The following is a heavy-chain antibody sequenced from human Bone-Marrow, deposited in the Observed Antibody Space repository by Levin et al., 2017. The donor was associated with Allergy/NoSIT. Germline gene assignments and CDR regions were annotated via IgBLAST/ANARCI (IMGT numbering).Heavy chain of an antibody. Sequence: GESLKISCAASGFTVNSYTMAWVRQAPGKGLEWVSSISGSDGDTYYADSLEGRFTISRDNSKNTVYLQMSSLRTDDTAVYFCAKTAWAAPGHFDYWGQGTLVTVSS. J-gene: IGHJ4*02. V-gene: IGHV3-23*01. CDR1: GFTVNSYT. D-gene: IGHD2-15*01. CDR2: ISGSDGDT. CDR3: AKTAWAAPGHFDY.